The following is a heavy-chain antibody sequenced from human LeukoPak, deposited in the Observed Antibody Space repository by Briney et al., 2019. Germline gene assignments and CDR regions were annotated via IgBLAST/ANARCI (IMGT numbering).Heavy chain of an antibody. CDR3: AYSTVVTRGYY. CDR2: IYSSGST. CDR1: GDSMGSDY. D-gene: IGHD4-23*01. Sequence: PSETLSLTCAVSGDSMGSDYWSWIRQPPGKGLEWIGYIYSSGSTNYNPSLKSRVTISVDTSKNQFSLKLSSVTAADTAVYYCAYSTVVTRGYYWGQGTLVTVSS. V-gene: IGHV4-59*12. J-gene: IGHJ4*02.